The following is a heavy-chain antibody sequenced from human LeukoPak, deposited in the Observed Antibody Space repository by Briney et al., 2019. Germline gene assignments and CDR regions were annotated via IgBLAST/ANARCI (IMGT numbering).Heavy chain of an antibody. J-gene: IGHJ3*02. CDR3: ARVDTAMVRSAFDI. CDR2: IYYSGST. D-gene: IGHD5-18*01. Sequence: SETLSLTCTVSGGSISSYYWSWIRQPPGKGLEWIGYIYYSGSTNYNPSLKSRVIISVDTSKNQFSLKLSSVTAADTAVYYCARVDTAMVRSAFDIWGQGTMVTVSS. CDR1: GGSISSYY. V-gene: IGHV4-59*01.